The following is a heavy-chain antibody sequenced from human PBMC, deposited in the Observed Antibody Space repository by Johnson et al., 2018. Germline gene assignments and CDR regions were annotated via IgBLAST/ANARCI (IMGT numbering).Heavy chain of an antibody. CDR2: ISYDGSNK. J-gene: IGHJ3*02. D-gene: IGHD2-15*01. CDR1: GFTFSSYG. CDR3: ANVVAATRLDAFDI. V-gene: IGHV3-30*18. Sequence: QVQLVESGGGVVQPGRSLRLSCAASGFTFSSYGMHWVRQAPGKGLEWVAVISYDGSNKYYADSVKGRFTISRDNSKNTLYLQMNSLRDEDTAVYYCANVVAATRLDAFDIWGQGTMGTVSS.